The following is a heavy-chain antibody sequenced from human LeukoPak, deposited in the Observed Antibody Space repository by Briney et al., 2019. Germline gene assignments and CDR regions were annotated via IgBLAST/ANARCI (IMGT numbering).Heavy chain of an antibody. CDR3: ARELKAFDY. Sequence: GGSLRLSCAASGFTFSSYAMHWVRQAPGKGLEWVAVISYDGSNKYYADSVKGRFTISRDNSKNTLYLQMNSLRAEDTAVYYCARELKAFDYWGQGTLVTVPS. CDR2: ISYDGSNK. J-gene: IGHJ4*02. CDR1: GFTFSSYA. V-gene: IGHV3-30-3*01.